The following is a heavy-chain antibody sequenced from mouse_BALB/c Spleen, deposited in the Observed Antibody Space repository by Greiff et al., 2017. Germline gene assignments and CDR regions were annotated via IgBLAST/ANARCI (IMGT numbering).Heavy chain of an antibody. CDR3: ERRANLRIFAY. V-gene: IGHV1-12*01. Sequence: LQQPGAELVKPGASVKMSCKASGYTFTSYNMHWVKQTPGQGLEWIGAIYPGNGDTSYNQKFKGKATLTADKSSSTAYMQISSLTSEDSAVYICERRANLRIFAYWGQGTTLTVSS. CDR2: IYPGNGDT. D-gene: IGHD3-1*01. J-gene: IGHJ2*01. CDR1: GYTFTSYN.